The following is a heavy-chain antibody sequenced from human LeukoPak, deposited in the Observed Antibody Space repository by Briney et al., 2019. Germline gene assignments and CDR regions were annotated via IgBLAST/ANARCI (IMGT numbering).Heavy chain of an antibody. J-gene: IGHJ4*02. CDR2: ISSSSSYI. Sequence: GGSLRLSCAVSGFTFSGYDMNWVRQAPGKGLEWVSSISSSSSYIYYADSVKGRFTISRDNAKNSLYLQMNSLKAEDTAVYYCAREGGNYDSSGPFDYWGQGTLVTVSS. D-gene: IGHD3-22*01. CDR3: AREGGNYDSSGPFDY. CDR1: GFTFSGYD. V-gene: IGHV3-21*01.